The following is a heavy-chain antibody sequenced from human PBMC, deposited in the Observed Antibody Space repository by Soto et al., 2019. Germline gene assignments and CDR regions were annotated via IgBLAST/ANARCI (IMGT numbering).Heavy chain of an antibody. V-gene: IGHV1-24*01. CDR2: FDPEDGET. CDR1: GYTLAELS. Sequence: SVKVSCKVSGYTLAELSMHWVRQAPGKGLEWMGGFDPEDGETIYAQKFQGRVTMTEDTSTDTAYMELSSLRSEDTAVYYCATSPLVVTAAMGDYWSQGTRVTVSS. D-gene: IGHD2-2*01. J-gene: IGHJ4*02. CDR3: ATSPLVVTAAMGDY.